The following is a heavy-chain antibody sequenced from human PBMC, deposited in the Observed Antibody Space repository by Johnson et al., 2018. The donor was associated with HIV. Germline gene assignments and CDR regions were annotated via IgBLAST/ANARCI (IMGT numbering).Heavy chain of an antibody. CDR3: AKSPMYYDSSGAFDI. J-gene: IGHJ3*02. D-gene: IGHD3-3*01. V-gene: IGHV3-9*01. CDR2: ISWHGGSI. Sequence: VQLVESGGGLVQPGRSLRLSCAASGFTFDDYAMHWVRQAPGKGLAGVSGISWHGGSIGYADSVKGRFTISRDNAKNSLYLQMNSLRAEDTALYYCAKSPMYYDSSGAFDIWGQGTMVTVSS. CDR1: GFTFDDYA.